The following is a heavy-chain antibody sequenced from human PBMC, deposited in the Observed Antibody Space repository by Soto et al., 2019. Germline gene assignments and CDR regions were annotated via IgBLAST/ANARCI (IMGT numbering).Heavy chain of an antibody. V-gene: IGHV1-69*13. CDR1: GGTLSSYA. CDR2: IIPIFGTA. CDR3: ARGSPYSYGPGP. D-gene: IGHD5-18*01. Sequence: ASVKVSCKASGGTLSSYAISWVRQAPGQGLEWMGGIIPIFGTANYAQKFQGRVTITADESTSTAYMELSSLRSEDTAVYYCARGSPYSYGPGPWGQGTLVTVSS. J-gene: IGHJ5*02.